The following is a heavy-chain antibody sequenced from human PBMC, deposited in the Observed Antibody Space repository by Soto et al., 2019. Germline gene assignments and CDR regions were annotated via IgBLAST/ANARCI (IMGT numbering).Heavy chain of an antibody. Sequence: ASVQVSCKASGGTFSSYAISWVRQAPGQGLEWMGGIIPIFGTANYAQKFQGRVTITADESTSTAYMELSSLRSEDTAVYYCARGGSGPWWGRRTQGSTPQYYYYGMDGWGQGTTVTIYS. CDR3: ARGGSGPWWGRRTQGSTPQYYYYGMDG. D-gene: IGHD3-16*01. CDR1: GGTFSSYA. V-gene: IGHV1-69*13. CDR2: IIPIFGTA. J-gene: IGHJ6*02.